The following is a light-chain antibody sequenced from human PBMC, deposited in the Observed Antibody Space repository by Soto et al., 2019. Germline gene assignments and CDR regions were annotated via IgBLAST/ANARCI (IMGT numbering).Light chain of an antibody. Sequence: QSALTQPPSASGTPGQRVTISCSGSSSNIGTNTVNWYQQLPGPAPKLLIYSNNQRPSGVPDRFSGSKSGTSASLAISGLQSEDKADYYCAAWDDSLNGSYVFGTGTKLTVL. V-gene: IGLV1-44*01. J-gene: IGLJ1*01. CDR3: AAWDDSLNGSYV. CDR1: SSNIGTNT. CDR2: SNN.